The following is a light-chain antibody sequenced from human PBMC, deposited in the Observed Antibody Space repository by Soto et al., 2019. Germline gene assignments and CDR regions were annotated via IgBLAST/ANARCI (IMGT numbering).Light chain of an antibody. CDR2: AAS. J-gene: IGKJ2*01. Sequence: EIVLTQFPGTLSLSPGERATLSCRPSQSLSSSYLVWYQQKPGQAPRLLIYAASRRATGIPDRFSGSGSATVYTLTISRLEPEDSAVYYCQQQGTFGQGTKLEIK. CDR1: QSLSSSY. CDR3: QQQGT. V-gene: IGKV3-20*01.